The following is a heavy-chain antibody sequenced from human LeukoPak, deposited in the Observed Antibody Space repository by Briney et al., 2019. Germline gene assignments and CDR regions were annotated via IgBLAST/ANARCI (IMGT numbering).Heavy chain of an antibody. D-gene: IGHD7-27*01. CDR2: IHPNNGGT. V-gene: IGHV1-2*02. Sequence: ASVTVSCKASGFTFTGYFIHWVRQAPGQGLEWMGWIHPNNGGTKYAQTFQGRVTMTRDTSINTDYMDLSRLRSDDTALYYCTRDGFSGAAFDYWGQGTLVTVSS. J-gene: IGHJ4*02. CDR1: GFTFTGYF. CDR3: TRDGFSGAAFDY.